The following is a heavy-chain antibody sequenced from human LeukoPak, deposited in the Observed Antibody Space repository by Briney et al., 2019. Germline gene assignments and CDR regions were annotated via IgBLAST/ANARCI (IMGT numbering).Heavy chain of an antibody. V-gene: IGHV3-7*01. D-gene: IGHD1-26*01. CDR2: IKEDGSER. CDR3: ARDKASGSSYGSSFHF. Sequence: GGSLRPSCAASGFTFSSYAMSWVRQAPGKGLEWVATIKEDGSERYYVESVKGRFTISRDNAKNSLYLQTNSLRVEDTALYYCARDKASGSSYGSSFHFWGQGTMVTVSS. CDR1: GFTFSSYA. J-gene: IGHJ3*01.